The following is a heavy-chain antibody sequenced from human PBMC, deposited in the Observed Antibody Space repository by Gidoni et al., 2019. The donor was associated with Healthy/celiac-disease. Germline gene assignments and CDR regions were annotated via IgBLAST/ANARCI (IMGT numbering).Heavy chain of an antibody. CDR1: GYPFTGYY. CDR3: ARGGGYDWEYNWFDP. D-gene: IGHD5-12*01. V-gene: IGHV1-2*04. CDR2: SKPNSGGT. Sequence: QVQLVQSGAEVKKPGASVKVSCTASGYPFTGYYMHWVRQAPGQGLEWMGWSKPNSGGTNDAQKFQGWVTMTRDTSISTAYMELSRLRSDDTAVYYCARGGGYDWEYNWFDPWGQGTLVTVSS. J-gene: IGHJ5*02.